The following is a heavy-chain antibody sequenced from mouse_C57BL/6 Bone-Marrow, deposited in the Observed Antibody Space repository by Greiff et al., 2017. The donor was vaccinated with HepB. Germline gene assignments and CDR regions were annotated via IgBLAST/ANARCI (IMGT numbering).Heavy chain of an antibody. D-gene: IGHD1-1*01. Sequence: VQLQQSGPGLVQPSQSLSITCTVSGFSLTSYGVHWVRQSPGKGLEWLGVIWRGGSTDYNAAFMSRLSITKDNSKSQVFFKMNSLQADDTAIYYCAISPYYYGSSPFADWGQGTLVTVSA. CDR2: IWRGGST. J-gene: IGHJ3*01. V-gene: IGHV2-5*01. CDR1: GFSLTSYG. CDR3: AISPYYYGSSPFAD.